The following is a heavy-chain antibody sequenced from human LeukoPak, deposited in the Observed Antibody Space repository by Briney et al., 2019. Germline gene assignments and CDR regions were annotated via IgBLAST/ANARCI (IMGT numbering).Heavy chain of an antibody. Sequence: PGGSLRLSCAAPVFTFSSYGMHWVRQAPGKGLAWVAVIWYDGSDKYYEDSLQGPVSLSRDNSKNTLYLQMNSLRAEDTAVYYCAKGGSGYSGYDLLDYWGQGTLVTVSS. V-gene: IGHV3-33*06. J-gene: IGHJ4*02. CDR1: VFTFSSYG. CDR2: IWYDGSDK. D-gene: IGHD5-12*01. CDR3: AKGGSGYSGYDLLDY.